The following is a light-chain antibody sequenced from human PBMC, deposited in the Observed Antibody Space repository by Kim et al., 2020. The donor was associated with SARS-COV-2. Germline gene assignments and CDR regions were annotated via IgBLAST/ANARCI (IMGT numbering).Light chain of an antibody. V-gene: IGLV2-14*04. CDR1: SSDVGGYNS. J-gene: IGLJ1*01. CDR3: SSYTSSSTSR. Sequence: SVTVSSTGTSSDVGGYNSVSWYQQHPGKAPKLMIYDVSNRPSGVSTRFSGSTSGNTASLTISGLQAEDEADYYCSSYTSSSTSRFGTGTKVTVL. CDR2: DVS.